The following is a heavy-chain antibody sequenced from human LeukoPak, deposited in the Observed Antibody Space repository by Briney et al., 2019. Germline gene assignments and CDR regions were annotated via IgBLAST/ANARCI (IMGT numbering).Heavy chain of an antibody. J-gene: IGHJ3*02. Sequence: PSETLSLTCTVSGGSISGYYWSWIRQPPGKGLEWIGYIYYSGSTNYNPSLKSRVTISVDTSKNQFSLKLSSVTAADTAVYYCARDPTYGGNSGEAFDIWGQGTMVTVSS. CDR2: IYYSGST. D-gene: IGHD4-23*01. CDR3: ARDPTYGGNSGEAFDI. CDR1: GGSISGYY. V-gene: IGHV4-59*01.